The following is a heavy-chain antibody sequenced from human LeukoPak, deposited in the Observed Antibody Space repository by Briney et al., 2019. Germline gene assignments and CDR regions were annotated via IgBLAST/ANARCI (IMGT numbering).Heavy chain of an antibody. J-gene: IGHJ6*04. CDR3: ARDAHDYGDPGRYGMDV. Sequence: ASVKVSCKASGGTFSSYAISWVRQAPGQGLEWMGGIIPIFGTANYAQKFQGRVTITADKSTSTAYMELSSLRSEDTAVYYCARDAHDYGDPGRYGMDVWGKGTTVTVSS. CDR1: GGTFSSYA. D-gene: IGHD4-17*01. V-gene: IGHV1-69*06. CDR2: IIPIFGTA.